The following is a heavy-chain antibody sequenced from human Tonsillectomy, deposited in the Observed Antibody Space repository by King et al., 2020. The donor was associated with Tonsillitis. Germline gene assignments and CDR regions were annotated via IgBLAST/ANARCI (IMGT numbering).Heavy chain of an antibody. Sequence: QLQESGPGLVKPSQTLSLTCAVSGGSISSGGYSWSWIRQPPGKGLEWIGYIYYSGSTYYNPSLKSRVTISVDTSKNQFSLKLSSVTAADTAVYYCARIRFLEWLEAEEGWYFDLWGRGTLVTVSS. CDR1: GGSISSGGYS. J-gene: IGHJ2*01. CDR3: ARIRFLEWLEAEEGWYFDL. V-gene: IGHV4-30-4*07. CDR2: IYYSGST. D-gene: IGHD3-3*01.